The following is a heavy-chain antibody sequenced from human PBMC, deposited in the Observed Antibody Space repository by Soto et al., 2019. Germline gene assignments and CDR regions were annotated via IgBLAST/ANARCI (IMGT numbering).Heavy chain of an antibody. CDR3: ARYGSGSAYDH. Sequence: QPGGSLRLSCAASGFTFTTYAMHWVRQAPGKGLQYVAAISTDGGGTYYTDSVKGRFIISRDNSKNRLYLQMGSLRGEDMAVYYCARYGSGSAYDHWGQGTLVTVSS. D-gene: IGHD3-10*01. J-gene: IGHJ4*02. CDR1: GFTFTTYA. CDR2: ISTDGGGT. V-gene: IGHV3-64*02.